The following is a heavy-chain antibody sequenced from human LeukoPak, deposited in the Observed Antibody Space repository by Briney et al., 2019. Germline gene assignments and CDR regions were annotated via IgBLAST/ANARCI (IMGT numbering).Heavy chain of an antibody. D-gene: IGHD6-13*01. Sequence: SETLSLTCTVSGGSISSSSYYWGWIRQPPGKGLEWTGSIYYSGSTYYNPSLKSRVTISVDTSKNQFSLKLSSVTAADTAVYYCASISGIAGAGSLFGYYYYYMDVWGKGTTVTVSS. CDR1: GGSISSSSYY. J-gene: IGHJ6*03. CDR2: IYYSGST. CDR3: ASISGIAGAGSLFGYYYYYMDV. V-gene: IGHV4-39*01.